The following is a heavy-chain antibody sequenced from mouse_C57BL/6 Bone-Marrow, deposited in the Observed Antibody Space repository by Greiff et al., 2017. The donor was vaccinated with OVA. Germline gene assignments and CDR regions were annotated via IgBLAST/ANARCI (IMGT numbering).Heavy chain of an antibody. CDR1: GYAFSSYW. CDR3: SREGDYGGYFDV. D-gene: IGHD2-4*01. V-gene: IGHV1-80*01. J-gene: IGHJ1*03. Sequence: VQLQESGAELVKPGASVKISCKASGYAFSSYWMNWVKQRPGKGLEWIGQIYPGDGDTNYHGKFKGKATLTADKSSSTAYMQLSSLTAEDSAVYVCSREGDYGGYFDVWGTGTTVTVSS. CDR2: IYPGDGDT.